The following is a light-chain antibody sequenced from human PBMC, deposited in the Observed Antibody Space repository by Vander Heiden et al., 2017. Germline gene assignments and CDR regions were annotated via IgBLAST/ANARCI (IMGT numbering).Light chain of an antibody. CDR1: QCASIY. Sequence: DIVLTHSPATLSLSPADIASLSCRASQCASIYLARYQQHPAQAPCLLILAPPPRATCGPPRFSGGGAGATFIIIISSREQEDFAVYYCQQRSNWAGYTFGQGTKLEIK. CDR2: APP. V-gene: IGKV3-11*01. CDR3: QQRSNWAGYT. J-gene: IGKJ2*01.